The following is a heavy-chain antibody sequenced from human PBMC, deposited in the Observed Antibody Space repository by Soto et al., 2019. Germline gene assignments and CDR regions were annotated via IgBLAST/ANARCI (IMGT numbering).Heavy chain of an antibody. CDR1: GDSVSGNSAA. CDR3: ARDPSSSGWINAFDV. J-gene: IGHJ3*01. V-gene: IGHV6-1*01. Sequence: SQTLSLTCAISGDSVSGNSAAWNWIRQSPSRGLEWLGRTYYRSKWYNEYAVSVESRITINPDTSKNQFSLQLDSVTAEDTAVYYCARDPSSSGWINAFDVWGQGTMVTVSS. CDR2: TYYRSKWYN. D-gene: IGHD6-19*01.